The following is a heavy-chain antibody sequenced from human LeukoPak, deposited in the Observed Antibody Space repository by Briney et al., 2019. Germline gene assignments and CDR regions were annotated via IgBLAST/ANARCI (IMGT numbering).Heavy chain of an antibody. D-gene: IGHD5-12*01. CDR3: AKTIRSSASGYDYCLDY. CDR1: GFTFSSYG. V-gene: IGHV3-30*02. Sequence: GGSLRLSCAASGFTFSSYGMHWVRQAPGKGLEWVAFIRYDGSNKYYADSVKGRFTISRDNSKNTLYLQMNSLRAEDTAVCYCAKTIRSSASGYDYCLDYWGQGTLVTVSS. CDR2: IRYDGSNK. J-gene: IGHJ4*02.